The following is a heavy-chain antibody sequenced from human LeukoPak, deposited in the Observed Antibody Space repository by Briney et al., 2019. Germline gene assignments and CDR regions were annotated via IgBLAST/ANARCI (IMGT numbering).Heavy chain of an antibody. CDR2: IYSGGGT. CDR1: GVTGSSSY. Sequence: GGALRLSCATSGVTGSSSYMSWVRQAPGGGLGWVSVIYSGGGTYYADSVKGRFTISRHNSKNTLYLQMNSLRAEDTAVYYCARDRAAAAISDGDYYGMDVWGQGTTVTVSS. V-gene: IGHV3-53*04. CDR3: ARDRAAAAISDGDYYGMDV. J-gene: IGHJ6*02. D-gene: IGHD6-13*01.